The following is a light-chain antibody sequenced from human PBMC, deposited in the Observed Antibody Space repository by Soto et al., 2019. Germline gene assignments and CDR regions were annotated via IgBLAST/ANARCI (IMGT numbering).Light chain of an antibody. CDR1: QSVSSY. J-gene: IGKJ5*01. Sequence: EIVLTQSPATLSLSPGERVTLSCRASQSVSSYLAWYQQKPGQAPRLLIYDASNRATGIPARFSGSGSGTDITLTIRSLEPEDFAVYYCQQRSNPIPFGQGTRLEIK. CDR2: DAS. V-gene: IGKV3-11*01. CDR3: QQRSNPIP.